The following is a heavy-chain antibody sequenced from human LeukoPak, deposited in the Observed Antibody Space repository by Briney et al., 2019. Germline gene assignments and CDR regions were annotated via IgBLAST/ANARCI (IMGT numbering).Heavy chain of an antibody. Sequence: PGGSLRLSCAASGFTFSSYWMSWVRQAPGKGLEWVANIKQDGSEKYYVDSVKGRFTISRDNSKNTLYLQLNSLRADDTAVYYCAKGGRDGYNPKAFDIWGQGTKVIVSS. CDR2: IKQDGSEK. V-gene: IGHV3-7*03. CDR3: AKGGRDGYNPKAFDI. D-gene: IGHD5-24*01. CDR1: GFTFSSYW. J-gene: IGHJ3*02.